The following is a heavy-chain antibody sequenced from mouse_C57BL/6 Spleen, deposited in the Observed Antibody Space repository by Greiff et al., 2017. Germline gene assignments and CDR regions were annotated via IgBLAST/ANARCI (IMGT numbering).Heavy chain of an antibody. CDR2: INPSNGGT. J-gene: IGHJ1*03. CDR1: GYTFTSYW. CDR3: ARGPVNYDLYWYLDV. Sequence: VQLQQPGTELVQPGASVKLSCKASGYTFTSYWLHWVKQRPGQGLEWIGNINPSNGGTNYNEKFKSKATLTVDKSASTAYMQLSSLASDDSAVYYCARGPVNYDLYWYLDVWGTGTTVTVAS. V-gene: IGHV1-53*01. D-gene: IGHD2-4*01.